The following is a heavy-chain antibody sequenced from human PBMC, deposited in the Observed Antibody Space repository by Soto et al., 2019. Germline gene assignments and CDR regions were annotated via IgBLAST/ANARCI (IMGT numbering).Heavy chain of an antibody. CDR1: GFLLSTRVLG. V-gene: IGHV2-5*01. D-gene: IGHD4-17*01. J-gene: IGHJ6*02. CDR3: ARMNVDSYQFYYAMDV. CDR2: IYWNDDK. Sequence: YGATLVQTTHTLTLTCSFSGFLLSTRVLGVGWICQPPGKALEWLALIYWNDDKRYSPSLANRLTITQDALKNQVVLSMTNVDPVDTATYYCARMNVDSYQFYYAMDVWGQGNTVTASS.